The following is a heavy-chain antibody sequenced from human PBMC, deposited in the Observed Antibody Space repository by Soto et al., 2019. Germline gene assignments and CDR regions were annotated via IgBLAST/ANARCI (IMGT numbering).Heavy chain of an antibody. Sequence: QVQLVQSGAEVKKPGSSVKVSCKASGGTFSSYAISWVRQAPGQGLEWMGGIIPMFGTADYAQKFQGRVTINADESTRTAYMELSILRSEDTAVYYGARGRCGSHDAFDIWGQGTMVTVSS. CDR2: IIPMFGTA. CDR1: GGTFSSYA. V-gene: IGHV1-69*01. CDR3: ARGRCGSHDAFDI. D-gene: IGHD1-26*01. J-gene: IGHJ3*02.